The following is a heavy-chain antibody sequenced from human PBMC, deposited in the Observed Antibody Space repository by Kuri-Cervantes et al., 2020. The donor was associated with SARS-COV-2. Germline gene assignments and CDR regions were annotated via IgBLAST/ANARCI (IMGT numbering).Heavy chain of an antibody. V-gene: IGHV3-48*04. Sequence: GESLKISCAASGFTFSSYSMNWVRQAPGKGLEWVSGISWNSGSIGYADSVKGRFTISRDNAKNSLYLQMNSLRAEDTAVYYCARDPVDGITGRMFGMDVWGQGTTVT. J-gene: IGHJ6*01. CDR2: ISWNSGSI. D-gene: IGHD1-20*01. CDR3: ARDPVDGITGRMFGMDV. CDR1: GFTFSSYS.